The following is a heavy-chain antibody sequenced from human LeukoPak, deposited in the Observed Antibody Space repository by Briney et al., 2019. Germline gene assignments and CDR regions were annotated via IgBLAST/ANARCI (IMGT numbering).Heavy chain of an antibody. D-gene: IGHD5-12*01. CDR1: GYTFTSYG. CDR3: AGQYGGYIKGGPSDY. Sequence: GASVKVSCKASGYTFTSYGISWVRQAPGQGLEWMGGIIPIFGTANYAQKFQGRVTITTDESTSTAYMELSSLRSEDTAVYYCAGQYGGYIKGGPSDYWGQGTLVTVSS. CDR2: IIPIFGTA. J-gene: IGHJ4*02. V-gene: IGHV1-69*05.